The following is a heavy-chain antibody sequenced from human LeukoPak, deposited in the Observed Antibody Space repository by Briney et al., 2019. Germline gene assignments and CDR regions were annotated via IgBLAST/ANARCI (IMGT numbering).Heavy chain of an antibody. Sequence: SQTLSLTCTVSGGSISSGDYYWSWIRQPPGKGLEWIGYIYYSRSTYYNPSLKSRVTISVDTSKNQFSLKLSSVTAADTAVYYCARAGGSRGVILDYWGQGTLVTVSS. V-gene: IGHV4-30-4*01. CDR1: GGSISSGDYY. D-gene: IGHD3-10*01. CDR3: ARAGGSRGVILDY. CDR2: IYYSRST. J-gene: IGHJ4*02.